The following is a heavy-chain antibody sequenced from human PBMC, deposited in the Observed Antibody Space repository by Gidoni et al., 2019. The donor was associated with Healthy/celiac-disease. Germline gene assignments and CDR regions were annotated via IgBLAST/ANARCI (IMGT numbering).Heavy chain of an antibody. CDR3: ATATVTKGSDFDY. D-gene: IGHD4-17*01. Sequence: EVQLVQSGAEVKKPGESMKISCQTSGYSISTNWIGWVRQIPGKGLEWVGIIFPSDSDTRYSPSFQGQVTISADKSISTAYLQWSSLKASDTAIYYCATATVTKGSDFDYWGQGTLVTVSS. J-gene: IGHJ4*02. CDR2: IFPSDSDT. V-gene: IGHV5-51*01. CDR1: GYSISTNW.